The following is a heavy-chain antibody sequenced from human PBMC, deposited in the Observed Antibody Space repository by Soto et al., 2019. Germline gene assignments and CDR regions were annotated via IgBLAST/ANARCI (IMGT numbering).Heavy chain of an antibody. CDR1: GGSISSSSYY. Sequence: PSETLSLTCTVSGGSISSSSYYWGWIRRPPGKGLEWIGSIYYSGSTYYNPSLKSRVTISVDTSKNQFSLKLSSVTAADTAVYYCARHGSEKYYDSSGYSTLFGYWGQGTLVTVSS. D-gene: IGHD3-22*01. V-gene: IGHV4-39*01. CDR2: IYYSGST. J-gene: IGHJ4*02. CDR3: ARHGSEKYYDSSGYSTLFGY.